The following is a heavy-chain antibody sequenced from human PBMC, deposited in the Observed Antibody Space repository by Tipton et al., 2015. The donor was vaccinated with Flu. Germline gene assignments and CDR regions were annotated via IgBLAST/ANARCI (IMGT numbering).Heavy chain of an antibody. J-gene: IGHJ4*02. CDR2: IKQDGSEK. V-gene: IGHV3-7*01. D-gene: IGHD3-3*01. Sequence: SLRLSCAASGFTFSSYAMSWVRQAPGKGLEWVANIKQDGSEKYYVDSVKGRFTISRDNAKNSLYLQMNSLRAEDTAVYYCATSGIFGVSDYWGQGTLVTVSS. CDR3: ATSGIFGVSDY. CDR1: GFTFSSYA.